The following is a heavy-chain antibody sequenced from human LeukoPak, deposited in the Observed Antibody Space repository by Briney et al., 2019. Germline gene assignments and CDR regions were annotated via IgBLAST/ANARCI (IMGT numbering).Heavy chain of an antibody. CDR1: GFTFSSYA. CDR3: VKSMVRGINWFDP. J-gene: IGHJ5*02. Sequence: GGSLRLPCSASGFTFSSYAMHWVRQAPGKGLEYVSAISSNGGSTYYADSVKGRFTISRDNSKNTLYLQMSSLRAEDTAVYYCVKSMVRGINWFDPWGQGTLVTVSS. D-gene: IGHD3-10*01. V-gene: IGHV3-64D*06. CDR2: ISSNGGST.